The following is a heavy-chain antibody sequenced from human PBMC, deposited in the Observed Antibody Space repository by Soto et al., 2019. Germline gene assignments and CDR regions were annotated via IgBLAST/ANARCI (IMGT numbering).Heavy chain of an antibody. D-gene: IGHD5-12*01. J-gene: IGHJ4*02. CDR3: ATDYRDGYNIPFDY. CDR2: VIPILGMG. V-gene: IGHV1-69*02. Sequence: VQLVQSGAEVKQPGSSVKVSCKASGGTFGNYPINWVRQAPGHGLEWMGRVIPILGMGSYAQKFQGRVTITADRSTXXAYMELSXLRSDDXXVYYCATDYRDGYNIPFDYWGQGTLVTVSS. CDR1: GGTFGNYP.